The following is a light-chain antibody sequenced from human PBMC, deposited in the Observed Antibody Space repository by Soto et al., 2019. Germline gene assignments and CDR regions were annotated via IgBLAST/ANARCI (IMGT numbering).Light chain of an antibody. CDR2: DAS. V-gene: IGKV3-11*01. CDR1: QSVNIY. J-gene: IGKJ4*01. CDR3: QQSSNWRVT. Sequence: EIVLTQSPATLSLSPWERATLSCAASQSVNIYLAWYQQKPGQAPRLLIYDASNRATGIPARFSGSKSGTDFTLTISSLEPEDIAVYYCQQSSNWRVTFGGGTKVDI.